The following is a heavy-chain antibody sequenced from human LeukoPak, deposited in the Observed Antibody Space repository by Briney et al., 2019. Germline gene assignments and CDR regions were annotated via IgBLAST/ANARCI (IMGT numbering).Heavy chain of an antibody. CDR1: GYTFTSYG. CDR2: ISAYNGNT. CDR3: ARNTYHYDSSGYYSY. Sequence: GASVKVSCKASGYTFTSYGISWVRQAPGQGLEWMGWISAYNGNTNYAQKLQGRVTMTTDTSTSTAYMELRSLRSDDTAVYYCARNTYHYDSSGYYSYWGQGTLVTVSS. V-gene: IGHV1-18*01. J-gene: IGHJ4*02. D-gene: IGHD3-22*01.